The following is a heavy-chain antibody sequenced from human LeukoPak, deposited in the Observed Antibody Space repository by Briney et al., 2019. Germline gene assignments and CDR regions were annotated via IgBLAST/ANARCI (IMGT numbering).Heavy chain of an antibody. V-gene: IGHV3-23*01. J-gene: IGHJ3*02. Sequence: PGGSLRLSCAASGFTFTSFAMNWVRQAPGKGLEWVSSISSNGGTTYYADSVKGRFTFSRDNSKNTLYLQMNSLRAEDTAVYYCAKDRPGYSFGSGEAFDIWGQGTMVTVSS. CDR1: GFTFTSFA. D-gene: IGHD5-18*01. CDR3: AKDRPGYSFGSGEAFDI. CDR2: ISSNGGTT.